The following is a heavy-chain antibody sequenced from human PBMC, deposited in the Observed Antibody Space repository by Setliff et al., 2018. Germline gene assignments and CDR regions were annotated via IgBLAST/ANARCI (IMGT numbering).Heavy chain of an antibody. CDR1: GGSIRDYY. D-gene: IGHD5-18*01. CDR3: ARNTDLRNGFDY. J-gene: IGHJ4*02. Sequence: PSETLSLTCTVSGGSIRDYYWNWIRQSPGKGLEWIGYIYYRGTTNYADSVKGRFTISRDNAKNSLYLHMNSLRAEDTAVYYCARNTDLRNGFDYWGQGTLVTLSS. V-gene: IGHV4-59*08. CDR2: IYYRGTT.